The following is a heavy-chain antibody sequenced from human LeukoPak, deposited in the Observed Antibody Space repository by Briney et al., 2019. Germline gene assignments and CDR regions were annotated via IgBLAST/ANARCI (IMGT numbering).Heavy chain of an antibody. J-gene: IGHJ4*02. D-gene: IGHD2-2*01. V-gene: IGHV4-34*01. CDR2: INHSGST. CDR3: ARERVGYCSSTSCQARFDY. Sequence: SETLSLTCAVYGGSFSGYYWSWIRQPPGKGLEWIGEINHSGSTNYNPSLKSRVTISVDTSKNQSSLKLSSVPAADTAVYYCARERVGYCSSTSCQARFDYWGQGTLVTVSS. CDR1: GGSFSGYY.